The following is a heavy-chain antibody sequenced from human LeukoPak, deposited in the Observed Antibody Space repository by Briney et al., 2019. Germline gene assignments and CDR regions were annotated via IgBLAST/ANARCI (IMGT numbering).Heavy chain of an antibody. J-gene: IGHJ4*02. CDR3: ARGSGIITGIDE. V-gene: IGHV3-74*01. CDR2: IKDGGSHT. D-gene: IGHD6-25*01. CDR1: GFTFSSHW. Sequence: GGSLSLSCAASGFTFSSHWMHSVRHAPGTGLVWVSRIKDGGSHTNDADSVKGRFTIPRDNAKNTLSLQMNSLRAEDTAVYYCARGSGIITGIDEWGQGTLVTVSS.